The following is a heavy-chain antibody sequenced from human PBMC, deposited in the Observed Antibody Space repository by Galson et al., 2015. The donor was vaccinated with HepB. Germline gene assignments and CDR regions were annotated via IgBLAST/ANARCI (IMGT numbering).Heavy chain of an antibody. D-gene: IGHD3-22*01. CDR1: GFTFSNYA. CDR2: ISFNGSNT. Sequence: SLRLSCAASGFTFSNYAMRWVRQTPTKKLEWVAVISFNGSNTYYADSVRGRFTISRDNSKSTLFLQMNALEKDDTAVYFCARPTSATRGYFCDHWGQGTLVTVSS. J-gene: IGHJ4*02. CDR3: ARPTSATRGYFCDH. V-gene: IGHV3-30-3*01.